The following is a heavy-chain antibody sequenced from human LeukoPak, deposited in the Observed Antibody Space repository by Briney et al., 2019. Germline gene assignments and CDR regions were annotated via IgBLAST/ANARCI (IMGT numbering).Heavy chain of an antibody. CDR1: GFTFSSYS. V-gene: IGHV3-21*01. J-gene: IGHJ4*02. Sequence: PGGSLRLSCAASGFTFSSYSMNCVRQAPGKVLEWVSSISSSSSYISYADSVKGRFTISRDNAKNSLYLQMNSLRAEDTGVYYCARAAFDWNYVDYFAYWGQGTLVTVYS. CDR2: ISSSSSYI. D-gene: IGHD1-7*01. CDR3: ARAAFDWNYVDYFAY.